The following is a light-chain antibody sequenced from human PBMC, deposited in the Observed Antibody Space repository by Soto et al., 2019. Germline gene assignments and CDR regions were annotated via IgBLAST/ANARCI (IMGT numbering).Light chain of an antibody. V-gene: IGKV3-15*01. CDR3: QQYKNWPPLT. CDR1: QSVSYN. CDR2: GAF. J-gene: IGKJ4*01. Sequence: EIVMTQSPATLSVSPGERATLSCRASQSVSYNLAWYQQKPGQGPRLLIYGAFTRATVIPARFSGSGSGTEFTLTISSLQSEDFGVYYCQQYKNWPPLTFGGGTKVEIK.